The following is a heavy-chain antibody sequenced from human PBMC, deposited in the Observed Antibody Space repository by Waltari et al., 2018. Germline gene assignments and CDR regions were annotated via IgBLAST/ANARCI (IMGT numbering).Heavy chain of an antibody. CDR3: ARAPVSRDDAFDI. J-gene: IGHJ3*02. CDR1: GGSISSGRYY. V-gene: IGHV4-61*09. D-gene: IGHD3-22*01. CDR2: IYTSGST. Sequence: QVQLQESGPGLVKPSQTLSLTCTVSGGSISSGRYYWSWIRQPAGKGLEWIGYIYTSGSTNYNPSLKSRVTISVDTSKNQFSLKLSSVTAADTAVYYCARAPVSRDDAFDIWGQGTMVTVSS.